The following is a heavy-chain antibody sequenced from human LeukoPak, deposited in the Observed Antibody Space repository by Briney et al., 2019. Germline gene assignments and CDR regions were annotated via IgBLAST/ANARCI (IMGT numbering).Heavy chain of an antibody. CDR3: ARDGDYYDSSGYQPGGYFDY. D-gene: IGHD3-22*01. Sequence: AAVKVSCKASGYTFTSYYMHWVRQAPGQGLEWMGIINNSGGSTSYAQKFQGRVTMTRDKSTSTVYMELSSLRSEDTAVYYCARDGDYYDSSGYQPGGYFDYWGQGTLVTVSS. CDR2: INNSGGST. CDR1: GYTFTSYY. J-gene: IGHJ4*02. V-gene: IGHV1-46*01.